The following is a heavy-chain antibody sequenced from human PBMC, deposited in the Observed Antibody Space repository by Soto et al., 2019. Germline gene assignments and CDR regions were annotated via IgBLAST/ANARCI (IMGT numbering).Heavy chain of an antibody. CDR1: GGSFSGYY. CDR3: ARLTIFGVVIGY. D-gene: IGHD3-3*01. Sequence: QVQLQQWGAGLLKPSETLSLTCAVYGGSFSGYYWSWIRQPPGKGLEWIGEINHSGSTNYNPSLKSRVTISVDTSKNQFSLKLSSVTAADTAVYYCARLTIFGVVIGYWGQGTLVTVSS. J-gene: IGHJ4*02. CDR2: INHSGST. V-gene: IGHV4-34*01.